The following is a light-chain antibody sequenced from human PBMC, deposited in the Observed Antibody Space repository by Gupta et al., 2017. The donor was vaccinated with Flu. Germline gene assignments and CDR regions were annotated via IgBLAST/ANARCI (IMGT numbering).Light chain of an antibody. Sequence: DIQMTKSPTSLSASVGDRVIISRRASQGISTSLNWYHQKPGTAPKLLIYGSSSLQTGVPSRFSGTGSGTDFTLTISRLQPEDFATYYCQQSHETPYSFGQGTKLEIK. CDR2: GSS. J-gene: IGKJ2*03. CDR3: QQSHETPYS. V-gene: IGKV1-39*01. CDR1: QGISTS.